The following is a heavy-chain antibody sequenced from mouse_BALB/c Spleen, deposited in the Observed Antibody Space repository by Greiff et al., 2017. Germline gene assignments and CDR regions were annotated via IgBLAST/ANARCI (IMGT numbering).Heavy chain of an antibody. CDR1: GFTFSSYA. J-gene: IGHJ2*01. V-gene: IGHV5-9-3*01. D-gene: IGHD2-12*01. Sequence: EVQLQQSGGGLVKPGGSLKLSCAASGFTFSSYAMSWVRQTPEKRLEWVATISSGGSYTYYPDSVKGRFTISRDNAKNTLYLQMSSLRSEDTAMYYCARHNDGYYFDYWGQGTTLTVSS. CDR2: ISSGGSYT. CDR3: ARHNDGYYFDY.